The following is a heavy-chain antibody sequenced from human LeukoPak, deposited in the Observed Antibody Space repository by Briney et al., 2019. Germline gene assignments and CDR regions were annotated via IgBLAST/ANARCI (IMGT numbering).Heavy chain of an antibody. J-gene: IGHJ4*02. CDR3: AKGKYSSGGVPDY. CDR2: ISGGGEST. D-gene: IGHD6-19*01. Sequence: GGSLGLSCVASEFTFSSHAMNWVRQAPGKGLEWVSSISGGGESTYYADSVKGRLTVSRDNSKNTLYLQINSLRGEDTAVYYCAKGKYSSGGVPDYWGQGPLVTVSS. CDR1: EFTFSSHA. V-gene: IGHV3-23*01.